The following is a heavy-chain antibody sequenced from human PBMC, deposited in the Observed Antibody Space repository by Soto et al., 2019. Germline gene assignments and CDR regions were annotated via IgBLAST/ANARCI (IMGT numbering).Heavy chain of an antibody. CDR1: GFTFSSYI. D-gene: IGHD6-13*01. CDR2: ISSSSSYI. J-gene: IGHJ4*02. V-gene: IGHV3-21*05. CDR3: AREAAAVFDY. Sequence: GGSLRLSCAASGFTFSSYIMNWVRQAPGKGLEWVSYISSSSSYIYYADSVKGRFTISRDNAKNSLYLQMNSLRAEDTAVYYCAREAAAVFDYWGQGTLVTVSS.